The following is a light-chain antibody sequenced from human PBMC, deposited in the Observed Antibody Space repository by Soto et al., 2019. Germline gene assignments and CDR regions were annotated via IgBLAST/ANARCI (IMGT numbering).Light chain of an antibody. V-gene: IGKV3-20*01. CDR2: TAS. CDR1: VSIASNY. J-gene: IGKJ1*01. CDR3: QQYGSSPWT. Sequence: EIVLTQSPGTLSLSPGERATLSCRASVSIASNYLAWYQQKPGQAPRLLIYTASNRATGIPDKISGSGSGTDFTLTISRLEPEDFAVYYCQQYGSSPWTSGQGTKVEIK.